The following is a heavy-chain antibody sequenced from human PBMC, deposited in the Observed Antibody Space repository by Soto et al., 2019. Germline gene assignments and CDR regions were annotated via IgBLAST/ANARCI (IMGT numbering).Heavy chain of an antibody. V-gene: IGHV4-34*01. CDR1: GESFSVYY. D-gene: IGHD6-6*01. J-gene: IGHJ4*02. Sequence: QVQLQQWGAGLLKPSETLSLTCAVYGESFSVYYWSWIRQPPGKGLEWIGEINHSGTTNYNPSLKSRVTISIDTSKKQFPLKLNSVTAADTAMYYCASPGKYNNSPIDYWGQGTLVTVSS. CDR3: ASPGKYNNSPIDY. CDR2: INHSGTT.